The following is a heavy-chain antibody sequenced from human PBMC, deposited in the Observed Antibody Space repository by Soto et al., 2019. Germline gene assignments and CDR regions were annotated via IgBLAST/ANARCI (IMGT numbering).Heavy chain of an antibody. Sequence: GESLKISCKGSGYSFTSYWISWVRQMPGKGLEWMGRIDPSDSYTNYSPSFQGHVTISADKSISTAYLQWSSLKASDTAMYYCARSGSYDFWSGPCYYYGMDVWGQGTTVTVSS. CDR3: ARSGSYDFWSGPCYYYGMDV. V-gene: IGHV5-10-1*01. D-gene: IGHD3-3*01. J-gene: IGHJ6*02. CDR2: IDPSDSYT. CDR1: GYSFTSYW.